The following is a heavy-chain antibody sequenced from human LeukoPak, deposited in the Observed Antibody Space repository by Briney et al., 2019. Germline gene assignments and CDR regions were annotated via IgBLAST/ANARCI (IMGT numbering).Heavy chain of an antibody. Sequence: ASVKVSCKASGYTFTSYGISWVRQAPGQGLEWMGWISAYNGNTNYAQKLQGRVTMTTDTSTSTAYMELRSLRSDDTAVYYCARLGNYDFWSGYPSIDYWGQGTLVTVSS. CDR1: GYTFTSYG. J-gene: IGHJ4*02. V-gene: IGHV1-18*01. CDR3: ARLGNYDFWSGYPSIDY. D-gene: IGHD3-3*01. CDR2: ISAYNGNT.